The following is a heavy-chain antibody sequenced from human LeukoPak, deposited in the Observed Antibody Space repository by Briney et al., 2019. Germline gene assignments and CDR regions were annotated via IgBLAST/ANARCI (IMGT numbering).Heavy chain of an antibody. Sequence: SETLSLTCTVSGVSMRSGSNYWSWIRQPAGKGLEWIGRSYNSGRTTYNPSLKSRVTISVDTSKNQFSLKLSSVTAADTAMYYCARDPGGAVFDIWSQATMVSVSS. D-gene: IGHD1-26*01. V-gene: IGHV4-61*02. J-gene: IGHJ3*02. CDR2: SYNSGRT. CDR1: GVSMRSGSNY. CDR3: ARDPGGAVFDI.